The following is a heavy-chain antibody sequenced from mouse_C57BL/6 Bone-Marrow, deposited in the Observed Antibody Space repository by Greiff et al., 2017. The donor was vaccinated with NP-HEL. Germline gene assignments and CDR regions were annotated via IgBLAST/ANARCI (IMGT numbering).Heavy chain of an antibody. D-gene: IGHD2-4*01. CDR3: ARDPYYDYDYAMDY. J-gene: IGHJ4*01. CDR1: GYSITSGYY. V-gene: IGHV3-6*01. CDR2: ISYDGSN. Sequence: EVQLVESGPGLVKPSQSLSLTCSVTGYSITSGYYWNWIRQFPGNKLEWMGYISYDGSNNYNPSLKNRISITRDTSKNQFFLKLNSVTTEDTATYYCARDPYYDYDYAMDYWGQGTSVTVSS.